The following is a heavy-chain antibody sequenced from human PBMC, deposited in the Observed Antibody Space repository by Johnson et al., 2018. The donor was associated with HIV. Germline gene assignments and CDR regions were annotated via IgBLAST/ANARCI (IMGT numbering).Heavy chain of an antibody. CDR2: ISNDGSNK. CDR3: STGSSALTTWGSSGAFDI. J-gene: IGHJ3*02. D-gene: IGHD4-17*01. V-gene: IGHV3-30*04. Sequence: QVQLVESGGGVVQPGRSLRLSCAASGFTFSRYAMHWVRQAPGKGLEWVAVISNDGSNKYYADSVKGRFTIYRDNSKNTLYLQMKSLKTEDTAVYYCSTGSSALTTWGSSGAFDIWGQGTMVTVSS. CDR1: GFTFSRYA.